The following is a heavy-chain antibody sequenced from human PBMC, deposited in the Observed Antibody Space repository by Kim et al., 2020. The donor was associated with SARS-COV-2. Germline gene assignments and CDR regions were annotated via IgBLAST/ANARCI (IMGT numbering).Heavy chain of an antibody. D-gene: IGHD2-15*01. J-gene: IGHJ4*02. CDR2: ISSSSSTI. V-gene: IGHV3-48*02. CDR3: AREGVVAATTRLFDY. Sequence: GGSLRLSCAASGFTFSSYSMNWVRQAPGKGLEWVSYISSSSSTIYYADSVKGRFTISRDNAKNSLYLQMNSLRDEDTAVYYCAREGVVAATTRLFDYWGQGTLVTVSS. CDR1: GFTFSSYS.